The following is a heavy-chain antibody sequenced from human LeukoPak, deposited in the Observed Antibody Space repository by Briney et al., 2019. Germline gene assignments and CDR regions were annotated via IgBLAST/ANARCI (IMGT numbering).Heavy chain of an antibody. Sequence: GGSLRLSCAASGFTFSSYSMNWVRQAPGKGLEWVSSISSSSSYIYYADSVKGRFTISRDNAKNSLYLQMNSLRAEDTAVYYCARGPYCSSTGCYKYYYGMDVWGKGTTVTVSS. CDR1: GFTFSSYS. D-gene: IGHD2-2*02. J-gene: IGHJ6*04. V-gene: IGHV3-21*01. CDR2: ISSSSSYI. CDR3: ARGPYCSSTGCYKYYYGMDV.